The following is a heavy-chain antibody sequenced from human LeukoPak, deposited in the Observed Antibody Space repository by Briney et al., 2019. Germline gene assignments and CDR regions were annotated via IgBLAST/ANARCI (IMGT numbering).Heavy chain of an antibody. CDR2: IYYSGST. CDR3: ARVLWFGEFFFEY. D-gene: IGHD3-10*01. J-gene: IGHJ4*02. CDR1: GGSISSSSYY. V-gene: IGHV4-39*07. Sequence: TSETLSLTCSVSGGSISSSSYYWGWIRQPPGKGLEWIGSIYYSGSTYYNPSLKSRVTISVDTSKNQFSLKLSSVTAADTAVYYCARVLWFGEFFFEYWGQGTLVTVSS.